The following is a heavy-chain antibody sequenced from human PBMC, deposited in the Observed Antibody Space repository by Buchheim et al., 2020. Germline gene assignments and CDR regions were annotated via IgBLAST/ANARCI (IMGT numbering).Heavy chain of an antibody. Sequence: QVQLVQSGAEVKKPGSSVNVSCKASGGTFNSYAVSWVRQAPGQGLEGMGGIIPILGRPHYAQKFQDRVTITADKSTSTVYMGLSSLKYEDRAVYYCAFRPYLPYYFYYGMDVWGQGTT. CDR2: IIPILGRP. V-gene: IGHV1-69*06. D-gene: IGHD3-16*01. CDR1: GGTFNSYA. CDR3: AFRPYLPYYFYYGMDV. J-gene: IGHJ6*02.